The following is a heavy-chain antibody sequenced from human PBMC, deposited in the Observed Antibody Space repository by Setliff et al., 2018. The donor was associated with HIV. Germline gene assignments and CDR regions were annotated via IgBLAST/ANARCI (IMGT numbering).Heavy chain of an antibody. J-gene: IGHJ4*02. CDR2: ISYDGSNK. CDR1: GFTFSSYG. V-gene: IGHV3-30*18. D-gene: IGHD2-15*01. Sequence: GGSLRLSCAASGFTFSSYGMHWVRQAPGKGLEWVAVISYDGSNKYYADSVKGRFTISRDNSKNTLYLQMNRLRVEDTAVYYCAKDGISGGAYPPYYFDYWGQGTLVTVPS. CDR3: AKDGISGGAYPPYYFDY.